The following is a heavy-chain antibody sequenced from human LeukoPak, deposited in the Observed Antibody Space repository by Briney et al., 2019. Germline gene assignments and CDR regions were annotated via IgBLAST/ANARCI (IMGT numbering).Heavy chain of an antibody. Sequence: PSETLSLTCTVSGGSISSYYWSWIRQPPGKGLEWIGYIYYSGSTNYNPSLKSRVTISVDTSKNQFSLKLSSVTAADTAVYYCARDQNNWFDSWGQGTLVTVSS. J-gene: IGHJ5*01. CDR1: GGSISSYY. CDR2: IYYSGST. CDR3: ARDQNNWFDS. V-gene: IGHV4-59*01.